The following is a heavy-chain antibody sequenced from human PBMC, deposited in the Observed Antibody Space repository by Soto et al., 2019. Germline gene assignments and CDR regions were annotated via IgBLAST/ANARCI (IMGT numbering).Heavy chain of an antibody. CDR3: AHHQRTTARQLGYFDY. CDR1: GFTFSSYS. V-gene: IGHV3-23*04. J-gene: IGHJ4*02. Sequence: EVQLVESGGGLVKPGGSLRLSCAASGFTFSSYSMNWVRQAPGKGLEWVSAVGGSGTSTYYADSVKGRFTISRDNSKNTLYLEMNSLRAEDTAVYYCAHHQRTTARQLGYFDYWGQGTLVTVSS. CDR2: VGGSGTST. D-gene: IGHD6-6*01.